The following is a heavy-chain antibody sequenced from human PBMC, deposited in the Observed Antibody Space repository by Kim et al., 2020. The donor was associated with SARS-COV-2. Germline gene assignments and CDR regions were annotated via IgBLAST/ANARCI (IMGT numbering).Heavy chain of an antibody. CDR1: GFTFSSYS. CDR3: ASSPTLAYCGGDCDWFDP. D-gene: IGHD2-21*01. Sequence: GGSLRLSCAASGFTFSSYSMNWVRQAPGKGLEWVSSISSSSSYIYYADSVKGRFTISRDNAKNSLYLQMNSLRAEDTAVYYCASSPTLAYCGGDCDWFDPWGQGTLVTVSS. J-gene: IGHJ5*02. V-gene: IGHV3-21*01. CDR2: ISSSSSYI.